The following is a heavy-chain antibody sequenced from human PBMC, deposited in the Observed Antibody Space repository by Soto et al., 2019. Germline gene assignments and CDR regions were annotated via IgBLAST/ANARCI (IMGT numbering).Heavy chain of an antibody. CDR3: AREGRFLEWLLPHYYGMDV. D-gene: IGHD3-3*01. V-gene: IGHV3-33*01. J-gene: IGHJ6*02. CDR1: GFTFSSYG. Sequence: QVQLVESGGGVVQPGRSLRLSCAASGFTFSSYGMHWVRQAPGKGLEWVGVIWYDGSNKYYADSVKGRFTISRDNSKNTLYLQMNSLRAEDTAVYYCAREGRFLEWLLPHYYGMDVWGQGTTVTVSS. CDR2: IWYDGSNK.